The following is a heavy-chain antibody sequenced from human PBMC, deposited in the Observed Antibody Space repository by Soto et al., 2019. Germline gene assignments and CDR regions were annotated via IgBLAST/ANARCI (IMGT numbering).Heavy chain of an antibody. CDR2: IYYSGST. CDR1: GGSISSSSYY. V-gene: IGHV4-39*01. Sequence: SETLSLTCTVSGGSISSSSYYWGWIRQPPGKGLEWIGSIYYSGSTYYNPSLKSRVTISVDTSKNQFSLKLSSVTAADTAVYYCAVPGGFYYYMDVWGKGTTVTVSS. D-gene: IGHD1-26*01. J-gene: IGHJ6*03. CDR3: AVPGGFYYYMDV.